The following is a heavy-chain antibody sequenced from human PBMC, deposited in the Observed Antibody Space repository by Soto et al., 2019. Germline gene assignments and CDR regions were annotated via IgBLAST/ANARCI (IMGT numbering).Heavy chain of an antibody. CDR3: AKDMDSRSGAYYHYGMDV. J-gene: IGHJ6*02. Sequence: GGSLRLSCAASGFTFDDYAMHWVRQAPGKGLEWVSGISWSSRATDYADSEKGRFSISRDNAKNSLYLQMNSLRPEDTALYFCAKDMDSRSGAYYHYGMDVWGRGTTVTVSS. V-gene: IGHV3-9*01. D-gene: IGHD2-15*01. CDR2: ISWSSRAT. CDR1: GFTFDDYA.